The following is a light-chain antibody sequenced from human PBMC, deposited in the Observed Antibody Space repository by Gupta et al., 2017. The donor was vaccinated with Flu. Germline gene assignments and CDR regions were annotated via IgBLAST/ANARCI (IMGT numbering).Light chain of an antibody. CDR2: KVS. CDR3: NSSNTTATRVV. V-gene: IGLV2-14*01. CDR1: SSDVGDYHY. Sequence: ITISCTGSSSDVGDYHYVSWYQQHPGQAPKFMIYKVSDRPSGVSMRFSGSTSGKTDSLTIFGLQAEDEAAYYCNSSNTTATRVVFGGGTKLTVL. J-gene: IGLJ2*01.